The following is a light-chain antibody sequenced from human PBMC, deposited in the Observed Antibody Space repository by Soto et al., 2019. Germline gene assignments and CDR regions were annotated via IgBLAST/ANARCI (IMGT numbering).Light chain of an antibody. J-gene: IGKJ1*01. Sequence: EIVLTQSPGTLSLSPGDRATLSCRASQSLSVSYIAWYQQKPGRAPRLLIYSTSTRAAGIPDRFTGRGSGTHFTLAISRLEPEDFAVYYCHQFGDSPQTFGQGTTVEV. V-gene: IGKV3-20*01. CDR3: HQFGDSPQT. CDR2: STS. CDR1: QSLSVSY.